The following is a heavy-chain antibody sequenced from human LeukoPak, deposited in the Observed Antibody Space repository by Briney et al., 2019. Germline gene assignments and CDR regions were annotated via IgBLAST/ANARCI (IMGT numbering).Heavy chain of an antibody. CDR3: ARARRVVSSGYYYSDY. J-gene: IGHJ4*02. V-gene: IGHV4-59*01. CDR1: GGSSSSYY. CDR2: IYYSGST. Sequence: SETLSLTCTVSGGSSSSYYWSWIRQPPGKGLEWIGYIYYSGSTNYNPSLKSRVTISIDTSKKQFSLKLSSVTAADTAVYYCARARRVVSSGYYYSDYWGQGTLVTVSS. D-gene: IGHD3-22*01.